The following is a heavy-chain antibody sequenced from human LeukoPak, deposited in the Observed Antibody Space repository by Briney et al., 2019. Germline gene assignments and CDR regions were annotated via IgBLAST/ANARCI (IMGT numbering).Heavy chain of an antibody. CDR1: GFTVSSSY. V-gene: IGHV3-11*01. CDR2: ISSSGDIK. J-gene: IGHJ4*02. Sequence: GGSLRLSCAASGFTVSSSYMSWVRQAPGKGLEWVSDISSSGDIKSYADSVKGRFTISRDNAKKSLHLQMNSLRAEDTAVYYCARETVAGTFDYWGQGALVTVSS. CDR3: ARETVAGTFDY. D-gene: IGHD6-19*01.